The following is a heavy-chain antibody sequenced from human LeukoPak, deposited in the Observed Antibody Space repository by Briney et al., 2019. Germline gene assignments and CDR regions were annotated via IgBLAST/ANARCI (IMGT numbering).Heavy chain of an antibody. D-gene: IGHD2-21*01. Sequence: SETLSLTCTVSGYSISSGYYWGWIRQPPGKGLEWIGSIYHSGSTYYNPSLKSRVTISVDTSKNQFSLKLSSVTAANTAVYYCAAYSGIESVYWGQGTLVTVSS. CDR2: IYHSGST. CDR1: GYSISSGYY. V-gene: IGHV4-38-2*02. J-gene: IGHJ4*02. CDR3: AAYSGIESVY.